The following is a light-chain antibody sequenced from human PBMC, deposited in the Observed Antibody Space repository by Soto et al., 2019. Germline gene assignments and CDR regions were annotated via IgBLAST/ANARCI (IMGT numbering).Light chain of an antibody. J-gene: IGKJ1*01. CDR2: DAS. CDR1: QSVSNY. CDR3: HQRQSWPRT. Sequence: EVVMTQSPGTLSLSPGERATLSCRTSQSVSNYLAWYQQKPGQAPRLLMYDASNRATGIPARFSGSGSGTGFTLTISSLEPEDFALYYCHQRQSWPRTFGQGTKVDIK. V-gene: IGKV3-11*01.